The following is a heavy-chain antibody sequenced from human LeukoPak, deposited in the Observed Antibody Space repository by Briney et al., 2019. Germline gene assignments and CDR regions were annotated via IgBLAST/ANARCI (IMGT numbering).Heavy chain of an antibody. V-gene: IGHV4-30-4*01. CDR2: IYYSGST. J-gene: IGHJ4*02. D-gene: IGHD3-10*01. CDR1: GGFISGCDYY. CDR3: ARDGDSNFDY. Sequence: SETLSLTCTVSGGFISGCDYYWSWIRQPPGKGLEWIGYIYYSGSTYYNPSLKSRVTISVDTSKNQFSLKLSSVTAADTAVYYCARDGDSNFDYWGQGTLVTVSS.